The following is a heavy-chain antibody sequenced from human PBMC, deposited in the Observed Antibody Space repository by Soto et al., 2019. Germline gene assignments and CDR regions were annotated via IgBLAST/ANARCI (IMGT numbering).Heavy chain of an antibody. D-gene: IGHD3-9*01. J-gene: IGHJ4*02. V-gene: IGHV3-13*05. Sequence: PGGSLRLSCAASGFTFSSYDMHWVRQATGKGLEWVSAIGTAGDPYYPGSVKGRFTISRENAKNSLYLQMNSLRAGDTAVYYCASRPLITIFSLVTPIGFCCWGKRTLGTVSS. CDR1: GFTFSSYD. CDR3: ASRPLITIFSLVTPIGFCC. CDR2: IGTAGDP.